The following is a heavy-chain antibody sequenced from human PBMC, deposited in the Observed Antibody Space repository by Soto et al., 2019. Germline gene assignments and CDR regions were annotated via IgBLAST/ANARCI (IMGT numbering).Heavy chain of an antibody. V-gene: IGHV4-59*01. CDR1: GGSISSYY. CDR3: ARGFVVPAVDYGMDV. D-gene: IGHD2-2*01. J-gene: IGHJ6*02. Sequence: PSETLSLTCTVSGGSISSYYWSWIRQPPGKGLEWIGYIYYSGSTNYNPSLKSRVTISVDTSKNQFSLKLSSVTAADTAVYYCARGFVVPAVDYGMDVWGQGTTVTVS. CDR2: IYYSGST.